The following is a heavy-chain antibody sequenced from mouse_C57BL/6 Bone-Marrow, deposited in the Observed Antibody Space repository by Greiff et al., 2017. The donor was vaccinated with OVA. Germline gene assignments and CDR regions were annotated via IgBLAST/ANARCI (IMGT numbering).Heavy chain of an antibody. V-gene: IGHV14-4*01. Sequence: EVMLVESGAELVRPGASVKLSCTASGFNIKDDYMHWVKQRPEQGLEWIGWIDPENGDTEYASKFQGKATITADTSSNPAYLQLSSLTSEDTAVYYCTSYGNFDYWGQGTTLTVSS. D-gene: IGHD2-1*01. CDR1: GFNIKDDY. CDR2: IDPENGDT. CDR3: TSYGNFDY. J-gene: IGHJ2*01.